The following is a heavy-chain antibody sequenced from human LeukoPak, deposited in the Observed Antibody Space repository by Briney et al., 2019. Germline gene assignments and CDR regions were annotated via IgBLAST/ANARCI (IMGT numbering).Heavy chain of an antibody. D-gene: IGHD6-19*01. V-gene: IGHV3-9*01. Sequence: PGRSLRLSCAASGFTFDDYAMHWVRQAPGKGLEWVSGISWNSGSIGYADSVKGQFTISRDNAKNSLYLQMNSLRAEDTALYYCAKAGSGWTGMDVWGQGTTVTVSS. CDR1: GFTFDDYA. CDR2: ISWNSGSI. CDR3: AKAGSGWTGMDV. J-gene: IGHJ6*02.